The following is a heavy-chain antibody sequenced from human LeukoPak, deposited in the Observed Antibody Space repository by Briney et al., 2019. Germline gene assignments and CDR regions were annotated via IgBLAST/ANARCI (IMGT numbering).Heavy chain of an antibody. D-gene: IGHD2-2*01. CDR1: GDTFTGDY. CDR2: INPNRGGK. Sequence: ASLWVSCKPSGDTFTGDYMRWVPDGPGQGLGWMGLINPNRGGKNYAQKFKGRITMTRNTSISTAYMGLSRLRSDDTAVYDCARDRGRRYCSSTSCYNFDYWGQGTLVTVSS. J-gene: IGHJ4*02. CDR3: ARDRGRRYCSSTSCYNFDY. V-gene: IGHV1-2*02.